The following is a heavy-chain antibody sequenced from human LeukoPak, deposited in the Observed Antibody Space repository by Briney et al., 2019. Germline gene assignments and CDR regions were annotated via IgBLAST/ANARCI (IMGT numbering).Heavy chain of an antibody. D-gene: IGHD5-24*01. Sequence: GGSLRLSCAASGFTFSDYYMSWIRQAPGKGLEWVSYISSSGSTIYYADSVKGRFTISRDNSKNTLYLQMNSLRAEDTAVYYCARDRRDGYNPHDYWGQGTLVTVSS. J-gene: IGHJ4*02. CDR2: ISSSGSTI. V-gene: IGHV3-11*04. CDR3: ARDRRDGYNPHDY. CDR1: GFTFSDYY.